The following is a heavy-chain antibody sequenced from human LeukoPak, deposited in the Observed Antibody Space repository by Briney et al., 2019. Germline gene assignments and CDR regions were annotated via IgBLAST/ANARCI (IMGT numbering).Heavy chain of an antibody. J-gene: IGHJ3*02. CDR1: GFIFSSYW. Sequence: PGGSLRLSCTASGFIFSSYWMHWVRQAPGKGLVWLSRINSDGNITTYADSVRGRFTISRDNAKNTLYLQMSSLRVDDTAVYFCARRGLVPAFDIWGQGTEVSVTS. D-gene: IGHD3-10*02. CDR3: ARRGLVPAFDI. V-gene: IGHV3-74*01. CDR2: INSDGNIT.